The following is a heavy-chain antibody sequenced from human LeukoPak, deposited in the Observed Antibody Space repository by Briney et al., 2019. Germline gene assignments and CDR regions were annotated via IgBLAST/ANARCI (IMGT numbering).Heavy chain of an antibody. J-gene: IGHJ4*02. Sequence: PSETLSLTCTVSGGSISSYYWSWIRLPPGKGLEWIGYIYYSGSTNYNPSLKSRVTISVDTSKNQFSLKLSSVTAADTAVYYCARGGSGWYPLDYWGQGTLVTVSS. CDR2: IYYSGST. D-gene: IGHD6-19*01. V-gene: IGHV4-59*01. CDR1: GGSISSYY. CDR3: ARGGSGWYPLDY.